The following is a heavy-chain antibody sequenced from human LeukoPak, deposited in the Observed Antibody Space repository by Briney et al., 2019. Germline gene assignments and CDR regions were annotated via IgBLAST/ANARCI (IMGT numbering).Heavy chain of an antibody. V-gene: IGHV3-21*01. CDR1: GFTLSSYS. CDR2: ISSSSSYI. Sequence: GGSLRLSCAASGFTLSSYSMNWVRQAPGKGLEWVSSISSSSSYIYYADSVKGRFTISRDNAKNSLYLQMNSLRAEDTAVYYCAREGDYGDYDAFDIWGQGTMVTVSS. J-gene: IGHJ3*02. CDR3: AREGDYGDYDAFDI. D-gene: IGHD4-17*01.